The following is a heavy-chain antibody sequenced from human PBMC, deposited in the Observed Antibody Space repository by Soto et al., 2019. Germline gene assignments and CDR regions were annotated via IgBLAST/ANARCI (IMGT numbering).Heavy chain of an antibody. CDR1: GFSFSNYA. CDR3: ARDTSRGSDWARYLDL. J-gene: IGHJ2*01. D-gene: IGHD1-26*01. Sequence: EVQLVESGGGLVQPGGSLRLSCAASGFSFSNYAMDWVRQAPGKGLEWVSYISGSSSNIRYADSVKGRFTISRDNAKSSVYLQMNSLRADDTAVYYCARDTSRGSDWARYLDLWGRGTMVTVSS. CDR2: ISGSSSNI. V-gene: IGHV3-48*01.